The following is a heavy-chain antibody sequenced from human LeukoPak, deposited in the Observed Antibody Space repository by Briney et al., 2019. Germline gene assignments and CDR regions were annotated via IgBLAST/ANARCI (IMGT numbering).Heavy chain of an antibody. CDR1: GFTFSIYA. CDR2: ISGGGGTT. V-gene: IGHV3-23*01. CDR3: AKGSLMGGWF. J-gene: IGHJ4*02. Sequence: GGSLRLSCAASGFTFSIYAMSWVRQAPGKGLEWVSAISGGGGTTYYADSVKGRVTMSRDNSKNTVYLQMNSLRAEDTAVYYCAKGSLMGGWFWGQGTLVTVSS. D-gene: IGHD6-19*01.